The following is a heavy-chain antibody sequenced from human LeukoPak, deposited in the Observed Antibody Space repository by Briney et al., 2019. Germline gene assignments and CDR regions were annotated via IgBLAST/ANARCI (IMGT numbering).Heavy chain of an antibody. V-gene: IGHV4-4*02. CDR3: ARDRYDSSGYYFFDY. Sequence: SETLSLTCAVSGGSISSSNWWSWVRQPPGKGLEGIGEIYHSGSTNYNPSLKSRDTISVDKSKNQFSLKLSSVTAADTAVYYCARDRYDSSGYYFFDYWGQGTLVTVSS. J-gene: IGHJ4*02. D-gene: IGHD3-22*01. CDR1: GGSISSSNW. CDR2: IYHSGST.